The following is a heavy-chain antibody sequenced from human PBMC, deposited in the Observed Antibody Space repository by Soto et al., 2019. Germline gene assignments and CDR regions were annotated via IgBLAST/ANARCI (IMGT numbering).Heavy chain of an antibody. CDR3: AREITGYYYDMDV. CDR2: IYTSEVT. CDR1: GASISSFY. Sequence: SETLSLTCTVSGASISSFYWSWIRQPAGKGLEWIGRIYTSEVTNYNPSLKSRVTMSVDTSKNQFSLKLSSVTAADTAVYYCAREITGYYYDMDVWGQGTTVTVSS. V-gene: IGHV4-4*07. D-gene: IGHD3-16*01. J-gene: IGHJ6*02.